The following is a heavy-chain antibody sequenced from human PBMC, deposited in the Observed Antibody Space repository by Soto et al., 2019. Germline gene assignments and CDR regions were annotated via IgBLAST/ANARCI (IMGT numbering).Heavy chain of an antibody. D-gene: IGHD6-13*01. CDR2: IHSSGST. J-gene: IGHJ5*02. Sequence: SETLSLTCTVSGASMNSYHWSWIRQPAGKGLEWIGHIHSSGSTNYNPSLKSRVTMSVDTSKNQFSLRLMSLMAADTAVYYCARDQGVAAAGITWFDPWGQGSLVTVSS. V-gene: IGHV4-4*07. CDR1: GASMNSYH. CDR3: ARDQGVAAAGITWFDP.